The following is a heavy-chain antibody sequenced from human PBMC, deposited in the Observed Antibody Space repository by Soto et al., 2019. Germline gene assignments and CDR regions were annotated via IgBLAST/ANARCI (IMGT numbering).Heavy chain of an antibody. Sequence: ASVKVSCKASGYTFTGYYMQWVRQAPGQGLERMGWINPNSGGTNYAQKFQGWVTMTRDTSISTAYMELSRLRSDDTAVYYCARGSGTTGLNAFDIWGQGTMVTVSS. CDR1: GYTFTGYY. J-gene: IGHJ3*02. D-gene: IGHD1-7*01. CDR2: INPNSGGT. V-gene: IGHV1-2*04. CDR3: ARGSGTTGLNAFDI.